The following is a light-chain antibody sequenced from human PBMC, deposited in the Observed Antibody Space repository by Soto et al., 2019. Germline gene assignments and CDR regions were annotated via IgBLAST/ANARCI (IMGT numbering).Light chain of an antibody. Sequence: QSVLTQPPSVSGAPGQRVTISCTGTSSNIGGGYDVHWYHQVPGTAPKLLIYGNNNRPSGVPYRFSGSRSGTSASLAITGLQADEEADYYCQCFDTNLSGSVFGGGTKLTVL. J-gene: IGLJ3*02. V-gene: IGLV1-40*01. CDR1: SSNIGGGYD. CDR2: GNN. CDR3: QCFDTNLSGSV.